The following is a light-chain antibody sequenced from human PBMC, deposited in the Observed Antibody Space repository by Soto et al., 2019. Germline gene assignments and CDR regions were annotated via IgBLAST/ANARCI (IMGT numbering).Light chain of an antibody. V-gene: IGKV1-17*01. J-gene: IGKJ1*01. CDR3: LQHNVYPPT. CDR1: QDIRKD. CDR2: AAS. Sequence: DIQMTQSPSSLSASVGDRVTITCRASQDIRKDLGWYQQKPGKAPKRLIYAASSLQSGVPSRFSGSGSGTEFTLTISSLQPEDYATYYCLQHNVYPPTFGQGTKVEI.